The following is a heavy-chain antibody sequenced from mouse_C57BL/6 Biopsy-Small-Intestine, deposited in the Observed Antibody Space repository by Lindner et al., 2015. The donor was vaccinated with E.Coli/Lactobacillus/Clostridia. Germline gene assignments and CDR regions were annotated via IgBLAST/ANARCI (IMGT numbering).Heavy chain of an antibody. J-gene: IGHJ4*01. CDR3: ARDPNFWSGYYTFDY. V-gene: IGHV1-53*01. D-gene: IGHD2-3*01. Sequence: SVKVSCKASGYTFTGYYMHWVRQAPGQGLEWMGWINPNSGATNYAQKFQGRVTMTRDTSISTAYMELSRLRSDDTAVYYCARDPNFWSGYYTFDYWGQGTLVTVSS. CDR2: INPNSGAT. CDR1: GYTFTGYY.